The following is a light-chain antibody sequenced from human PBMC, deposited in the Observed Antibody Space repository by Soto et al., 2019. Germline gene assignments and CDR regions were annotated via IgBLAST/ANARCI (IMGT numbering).Light chain of an antibody. V-gene: IGLV2-23*01. CDR2: EGS. J-gene: IGLJ2*01. CDR3: CSYAGSVV. CDR1: SSDVGSYNL. Sequence: QSVLTQPASVSGSPGQSITISCTGTSSDVGSYNLVSWYQQHPGKAPKLMIYEGSKRPSGVSNRFSGSKSGDMASLTVSGRQAEDESDYYCCSYAGSVVFGGGTKLTVL.